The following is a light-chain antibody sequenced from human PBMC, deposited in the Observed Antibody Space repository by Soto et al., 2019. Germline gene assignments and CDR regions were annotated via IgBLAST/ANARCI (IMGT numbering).Light chain of an antibody. V-gene: IGKV3-11*01. Sequence: EIVLTQSPGTLSLSPRERATLSCRASQSISSYLAWYQQKPGQAPRLLIYDASNRATGIPPRFSGSGSGTDFTLTISSLEPEDFAIYYCQQRSSWITFGQGTRLEIK. CDR1: QSISSY. J-gene: IGKJ5*01. CDR2: DAS. CDR3: QQRSSWIT.